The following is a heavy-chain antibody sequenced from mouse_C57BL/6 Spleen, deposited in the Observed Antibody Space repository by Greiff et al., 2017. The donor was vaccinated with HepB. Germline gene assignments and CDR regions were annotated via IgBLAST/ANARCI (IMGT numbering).Heavy chain of an antibody. Sequence: EVKLLESGPGLVKPSQSLSLTCSVTGYSITSGYYLNWIRQFPGNKLEWMGYISYDGSNNYNPSLKNRISITRDTSKNQFFLKLNSVTTEDTATYCCAREPAMDYWGQGTSVTVSS. CDR2: ISYDGSN. CDR3: AREPAMDY. CDR1: GYSITSGYY. V-gene: IGHV3-6*01. J-gene: IGHJ4*01.